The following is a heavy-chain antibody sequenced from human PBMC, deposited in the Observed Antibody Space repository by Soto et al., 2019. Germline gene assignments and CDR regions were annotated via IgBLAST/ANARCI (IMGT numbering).Heavy chain of an antibody. CDR1: GFTFSSYG. V-gene: IGHV3-33*01. CDR2: IWYDGSNK. J-gene: IGHJ4*02. D-gene: IGHD6-19*01. Sequence: QVQLVESGGGVVQPGRSLRLSCAASGFTFSSYGMRWVRQAPGKGLEWVAVIWYDGSNKYYADSVKGRFTISRDNSENTLYLQLNSLRAEDTAVYYCARDRYSSGWYDLDYWGRGTLVNVSS. CDR3: ARDRYSSGWYDLDY.